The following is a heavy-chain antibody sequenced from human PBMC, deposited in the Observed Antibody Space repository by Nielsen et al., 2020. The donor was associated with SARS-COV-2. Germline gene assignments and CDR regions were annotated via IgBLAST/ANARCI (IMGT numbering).Heavy chain of an antibody. CDR3: AREVVPATMIDYYYGMDV. D-gene: IGHD2-2*01. J-gene: IGHJ6*02. Sequence: KVSCKASGYTFSTSWIAWVRQMPGNGLEWMASIFPDDSDTRYSPSFRGQVTVSADKSINTAYLQWDSLKASDTGMYYCAREVVPATMIDYYYGMDVWGQGTTVTVSS. CDR1: GYTFSTSW. V-gene: IGHV5-51*01. CDR2: IFPDDSDT.